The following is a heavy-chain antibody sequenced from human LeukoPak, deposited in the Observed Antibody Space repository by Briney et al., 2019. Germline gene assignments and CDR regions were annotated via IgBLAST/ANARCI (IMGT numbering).Heavy chain of an antibody. Sequence: PGGSLRLSCTASGFTFGDYAMSWFRQAPGKGLEWVGFIRSKAYGGTTGYAASVKGRFTISRDDSKSIAYLQMNSLKTEDTAVYYCTREGFRVVYSYGPEDAFDIWGQGTMVTVSS. V-gene: IGHV3-49*03. J-gene: IGHJ3*02. D-gene: IGHD5-18*01. CDR3: TREGFRVVYSYGPEDAFDI. CDR2: IRSKAYGGTT. CDR1: GFTFGDYA.